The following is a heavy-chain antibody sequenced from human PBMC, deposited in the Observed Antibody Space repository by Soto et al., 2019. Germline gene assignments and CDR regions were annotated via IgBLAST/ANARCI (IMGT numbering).Heavy chain of an antibody. CDR3: AKVPEGCSAGSCYWRWFDP. CDR1: GFTFSTYG. J-gene: IGHJ5*02. V-gene: IGHV3-30*18. Sequence: QVQLVESGGGVVQPGRSLRLSCAASGFTFSTYGMHWVRQAPGKGLEWVALISYDGNKIYYGDSVKGRFTISRDNSKNTLYLQMNSLRAEDTAVYYCAKVPEGCSAGSCYWRWFDPWGQGTLVTVSS. D-gene: IGHD2-15*01. CDR2: ISYDGNKI.